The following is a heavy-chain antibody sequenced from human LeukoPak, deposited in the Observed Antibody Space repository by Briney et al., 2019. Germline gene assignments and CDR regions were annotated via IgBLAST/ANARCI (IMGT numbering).Heavy chain of an antibody. J-gene: IGHJ4*02. CDR1: GFTFSSYS. D-gene: IGHD6-25*01. V-gene: IGHV3-21*01. CDR3: ARCMEKSPPCGLNDY. CDR2: ISSSSSYI. Sequence: PGGSLRLSCAASGFTFSSYSMNWVRQAPGKGLEWVSSISSSSSYIYYADSVKGRFTISRDNAKNSLYLQMNSLRAEDTAVYYCARCMEKSPPCGLNDYWGQGTLVTVSS.